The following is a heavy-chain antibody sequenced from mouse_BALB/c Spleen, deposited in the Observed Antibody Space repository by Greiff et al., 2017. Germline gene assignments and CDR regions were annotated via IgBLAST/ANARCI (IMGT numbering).Heavy chain of an antibody. V-gene: IGHV1-69*02. J-gene: IGHJ4*01. Sequence: QVQLQQPGAELVRPGASVKLSCKASGYTFTSYWINWVKQRPGQGLEWIGNIYPSDSYTNYNQKFKDKATLTVDKSSSTAYMQLSSPTSEDSAVYYCTRGDYRYDGDYYAMDDWGQGTSVTVSS. CDR1: GYTFTSYW. CDR3: TRGDYRYDGDYYAMDD. D-gene: IGHD2-14*01. CDR2: IYPSDSYT.